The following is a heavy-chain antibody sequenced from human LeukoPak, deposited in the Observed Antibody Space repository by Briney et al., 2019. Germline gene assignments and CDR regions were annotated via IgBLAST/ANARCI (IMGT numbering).Heavy chain of an antibody. CDR3: ARDLSSWYRSWFDP. J-gene: IGHJ5*02. Sequence: GGSLRLSCAASGFTFDDYGMSWVRQAPGKGLEWVSGINWNGGSTGYVDSVKGRFTISRDNAKNSLYLQMNSLRAEDTALYYCARDLSSWYRSWFDPWGQGTLVTVSS. D-gene: IGHD6-13*01. V-gene: IGHV3-20*04. CDR1: GFTFDDYG. CDR2: INWNGGST.